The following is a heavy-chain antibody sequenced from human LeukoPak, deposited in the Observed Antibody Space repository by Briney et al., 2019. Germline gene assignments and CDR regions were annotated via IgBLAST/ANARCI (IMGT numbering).Heavy chain of an antibody. J-gene: IGHJ4*02. V-gene: IGHV1-18*01. D-gene: IGHD2-8*01. Sequence: ASVTVSCKASGGTFSSYAISWVRQAPGKGLEWMGWISAYNGNTNYAQKLQGRVTMTTDTSTSTAYMELRSLRSDDTAVYYCARSDMTNDYADYWGQGTLVTVSS. CDR3: ARSDMTNDYADY. CDR1: GGTFSSYA. CDR2: ISAYNGNT.